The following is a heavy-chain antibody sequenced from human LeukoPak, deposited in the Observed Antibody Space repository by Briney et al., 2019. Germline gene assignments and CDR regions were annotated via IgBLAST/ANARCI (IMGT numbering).Heavy chain of an antibody. V-gene: IGHV4-34*01. CDR2: INHSGST. J-gene: IGHJ4*02. Sequence: SETLSLTCAVYGGSFSGYYWSWIRQPPGKGLEWIGEINHSGSTNYNPSLKSRVTISVDTSKNQFSLKLSSVTAADTAVYYCASFGYCGGDCYSPSWGQGTLVTVSS. CDR3: ASFGYCGGDCYSPS. D-gene: IGHD2-21*02. CDR1: GGSFSGYY.